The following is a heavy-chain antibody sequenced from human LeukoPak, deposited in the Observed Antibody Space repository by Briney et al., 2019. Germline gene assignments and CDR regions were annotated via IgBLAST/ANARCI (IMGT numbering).Heavy chain of an antibody. CDR1: GYTFTSYG. V-gene: IGHV1-18*01. J-gene: IGHJ6*02. CDR3: ARRYDSSGYYYYYYGMDV. D-gene: IGHD3-22*01. CDR2: ISAYNGNT. Sequence: ASVKVSCKASGYTFTSYGISWVRQAPGQGLEWMGWISAYNGNTNYAQKLQGRVTMTTDTSTSTAYMELRSLRSGDTAVYYCARRYDSSGYYYYYYGMDVWGQGTTVTVSS.